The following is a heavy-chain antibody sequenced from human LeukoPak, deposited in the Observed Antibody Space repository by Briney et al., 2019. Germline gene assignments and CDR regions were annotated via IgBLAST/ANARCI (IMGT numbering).Heavy chain of an antibody. CDR2: ISASGDAT. D-gene: IGHD1/OR15-1a*01. CDR1: GFTFSRYG. J-gene: IGHJ4*02. Sequence: GGSLRLSYAASGFTFSRYGMSWVRQAPGKGLEWVSAISASGDATHYADPVKGRFTVSRDSSKNTLYLQMNSLRAEDTAVYYCARTDLVRSFDYWGQGTLVIVSS. CDR3: ARTDLVRSFDY. V-gene: IGHV3-23*01.